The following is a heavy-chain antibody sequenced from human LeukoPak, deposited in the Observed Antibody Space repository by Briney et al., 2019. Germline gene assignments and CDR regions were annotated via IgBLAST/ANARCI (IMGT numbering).Heavy chain of an antibody. D-gene: IGHD6-19*01. CDR2: IWYDGSNK. V-gene: IGHV3-33*01. Sequence: PGGSLRLSCAASGFTFSSYGMHWVRQAPGKGLEWVALIWYDGSNKYYAEPVKGRFTISRDNSQNTLYLQMNSLRAEDTAVYYCARELVAVAGTKYYYYGMDVWGQGTTVTVSS. CDR3: ARELVAVAGTKYYYYGMDV. J-gene: IGHJ6*02. CDR1: GFTFSSYG.